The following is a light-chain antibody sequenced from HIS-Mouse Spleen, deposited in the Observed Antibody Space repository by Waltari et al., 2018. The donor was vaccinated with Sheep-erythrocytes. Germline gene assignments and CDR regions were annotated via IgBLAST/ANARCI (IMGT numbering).Light chain of an antibody. J-gene: IGKJ4*02. CDR2: AAS. CDR1: QSISSY. V-gene: IGKV1-39*01. Sequence: DIQMPQSPSSLSASLGDRVTITCRASQSISSYLNWYQQKPGTAPKLLIYAASSLQSEVPSRCSGSGSGTDFTLTISSLQPEDFATYYCQQRYSTPPLTFGGGTKVEIK. CDR3: QQRYSTPPLT.